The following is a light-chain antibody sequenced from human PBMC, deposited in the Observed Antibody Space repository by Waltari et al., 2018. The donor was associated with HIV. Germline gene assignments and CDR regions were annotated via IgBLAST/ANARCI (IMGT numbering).Light chain of an antibody. V-gene: IGLV8-61*01. CDR3: VLYMGSGMGV. J-gene: IGLJ3*02. Sequence: QTVVTQEPSFPVSPGGTVTITSGLSRGPAPPNSSPSWYQQTPGQAPRTIIYNTNTRCFGVPDRFSGSIFGNKAALTITGAQADDESDYYCVLYMGSGMGVFGGGTKVTVL. CDR1: RGPAPPNSS. CDR2: NTN.